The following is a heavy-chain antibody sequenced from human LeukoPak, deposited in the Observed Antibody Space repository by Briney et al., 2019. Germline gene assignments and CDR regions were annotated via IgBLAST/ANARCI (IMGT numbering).Heavy chain of an antibody. CDR1: GGSISSYY. D-gene: IGHD4-17*01. Sequence: SETLSLTCTVSGGSISSYYWSWIRQPPGKGLEWIGYIYYSGSTNYNPSLKSRVTISVDTSKNQFSLKLSSVTAADTAVYYCARHDYGDYEGWFDPWGQGTLVTVSS. CDR3: ARHDYGDYEGWFDP. CDR2: IYYSGST. V-gene: IGHV4-59*08. J-gene: IGHJ5*02.